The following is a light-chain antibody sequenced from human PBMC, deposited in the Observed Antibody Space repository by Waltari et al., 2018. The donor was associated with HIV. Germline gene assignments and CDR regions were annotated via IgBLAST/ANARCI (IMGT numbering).Light chain of an antibody. CDR1: SSDVGGYNY. J-gene: IGLJ1*01. CDR3: CSYSRSASYV. CDR2: EVT. Sequence: QSALTQPASVSGSPGQSITISCTGTSSDVGGYNYVSWYQQHPGRATKVLISEVTNRTSGVSDRFSGSKSGNTASLTISGLLAEDDGDYYCCSYSRSASYVFGTGTKVTVL. V-gene: IGLV2-14*03.